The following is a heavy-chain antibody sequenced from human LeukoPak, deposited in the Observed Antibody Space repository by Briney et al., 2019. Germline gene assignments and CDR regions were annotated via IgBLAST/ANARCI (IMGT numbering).Heavy chain of an antibody. CDR3: ARDHLESPFHYYDSSGSTYSYYMDV. CDR1: GGSISSHY. Sequence: SETLSLTCTVSGGSISSHYWSWIRQPPGKGLEWIWYIYYSGSTNYNPSLKSRVTISVDTSKNQFSPKLSSVTAADPAVYYCARDHLESPFHYYDSSGSTYSYYMDVWGKGTTVTVSS. V-gene: IGHV4-59*11. J-gene: IGHJ6*03. CDR2: IYYSGST. D-gene: IGHD3-22*01.